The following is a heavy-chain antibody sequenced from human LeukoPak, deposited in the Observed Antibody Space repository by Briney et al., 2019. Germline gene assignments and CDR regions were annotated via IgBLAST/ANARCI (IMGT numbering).Heavy chain of an antibody. D-gene: IGHD1-1*01. J-gene: IGHJ5*02. CDR3: ARGNANWFDP. CDR2: INSDGSNT. CDR1: GFTFSSYW. Sequence: GGSLRLSCAASGFTFSSYWMHWVRQAPGKGLVWVSRINSDGSNTIYADLVKGRFTISRDNAKNTRDLQMNSLRAEDTAVYYCARGNANWFDPWGLGTLVTVSS. V-gene: IGHV3-74*01.